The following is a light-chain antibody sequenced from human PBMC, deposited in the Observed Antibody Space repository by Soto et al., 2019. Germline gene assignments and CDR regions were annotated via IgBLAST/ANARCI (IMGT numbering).Light chain of an antibody. J-gene: IGKJ3*01. CDR2: AAS. V-gene: IGKV1-12*01. CDR1: QGISTW. Sequence: DIQMTQSPSFVSASVGDRVTITCRASQGISTWLAWYQQKPGKAPNLLIYAASNLQNGVPSRFSGSGSGTDFTLTISSLRPEDFATYYCQQTNTFPLSFGPGTKVDVK. CDR3: QQTNTFPLS.